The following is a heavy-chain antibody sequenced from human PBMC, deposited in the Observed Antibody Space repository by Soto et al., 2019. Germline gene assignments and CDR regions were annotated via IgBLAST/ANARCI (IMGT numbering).Heavy chain of an antibody. CDR3: ARMKWELLAPDYYYYGMDV. D-gene: IGHD1-26*01. CDR1: GYTFTSYA. J-gene: IGHJ6*02. Sequence: SVKVSCKASGYTFTSYAMHWVRQAPGQGLEWMGRIIPILGIANYAQKFQGRVTITADKSTSTAYMELSSLRSEDTAVYYCARMKWELLAPDYYYYGMDVWGQGTTVTVSS. CDR2: IIPILGIA. V-gene: IGHV1-69*04.